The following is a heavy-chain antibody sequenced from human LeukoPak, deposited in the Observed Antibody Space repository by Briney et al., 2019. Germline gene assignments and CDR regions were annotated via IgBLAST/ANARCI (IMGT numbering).Heavy chain of an antibody. V-gene: IGHV4-39*07. Sequence: PSETLSLTCTVSGGSISSSSYYWGWIRQPPGKGLEWIGSIYYSGSTYYNPSLKSRVTISVDTSKNQFSLKLSSVTAADTAVYYCAREERNESLDYWGQGTLVTVSP. CDR1: GGSISSSSYY. CDR2: IYYSGST. CDR3: AREERNESLDY. J-gene: IGHJ4*02.